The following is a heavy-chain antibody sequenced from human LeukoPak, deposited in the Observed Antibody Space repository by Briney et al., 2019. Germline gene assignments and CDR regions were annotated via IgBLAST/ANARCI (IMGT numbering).Heavy chain of an antibody. CDR3: ASLNPDYDFWSGYYTVDPDYYYYGMDV. V-gene: IGHV4-30-2*01. CDR1: GGSISSGGYS. Sequence: KASQTLSLTCAVSGGSISSGGYSWSWIRQPPGKGLEWIGYINHSGSTNYSPSLKSRVTISVDTSKNQFSLKLSSVTAADTAVYYCASLNPDYDFWSGYYTVDPDYYYYGMDVWGQGTTVTVSS. D-gene: IGHD3-3*01. CDR2: INHSGST. J-gene: IGHJ6*02.